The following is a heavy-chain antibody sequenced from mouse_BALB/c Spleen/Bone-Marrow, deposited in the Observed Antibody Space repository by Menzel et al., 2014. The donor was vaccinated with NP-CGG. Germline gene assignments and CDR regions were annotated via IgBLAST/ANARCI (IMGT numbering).Heavy chain of an antibody. Sequence: LQQSGSELVRPGASVKLSCKASGYTFTSYWMHWVRQRPGQGLEWIGNIYPGSGSTNYDEKFKSKATLTVDTSSSTAYMLLSNLTSEDSAVYYCTNHYFDYWGQGTTLTVSS. CDR2: IYPGSGST. CDR1: GYTFTSYW. J-gene: IGHJ2*01. V-gene: IGHV1S22*01. CDR3: TNHYFDY.